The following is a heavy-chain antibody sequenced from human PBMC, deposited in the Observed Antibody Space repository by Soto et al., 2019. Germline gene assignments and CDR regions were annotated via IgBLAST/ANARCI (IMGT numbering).Heavy chain of an antibody. Sequence: ASVKVSCKASGYSFTNNDVTWVRQATGQGLEWMGWMNPGSGDTGYAQKFQGRVTMTRDISIATAYMELSSLRAEDTAVYYCAKFSIAAAGTCWGQGTLVTVSS. CDR1: GYSFTNND. V-gene: IGHV1-8*01. CDR2: MNPGSGDT. J-gene: IGHJ4*02. CDR3: AKFSIAAAGTC. D-gene: IGHD6-13*01.